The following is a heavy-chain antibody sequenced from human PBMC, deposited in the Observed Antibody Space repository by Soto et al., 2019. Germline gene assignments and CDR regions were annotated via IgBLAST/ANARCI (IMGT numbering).Heavy chain of an antibody. D-gene: IGHD6-6*01. CDR3: AKAEDSSPYFDY. J-gene: IGHJ4*02. CDR1: GFTFSSYA. V-gene: IGHV3-23*01. Sequence: LRLSCAASGFTFSSYAMSWVRQAPGKGLEWVSAISGSGGSTYYADSVKGRFTISRDNSKNTLYLQMNSLRAEDTAVYYCAKAEDSSPYFDYWGQGTLVTVYS. CDR2: ISGSGGST.